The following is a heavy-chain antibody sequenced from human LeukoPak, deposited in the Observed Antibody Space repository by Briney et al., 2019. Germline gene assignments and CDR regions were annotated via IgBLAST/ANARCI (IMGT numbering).Heavy chain of an antibody. V-gene: IGHV3-21*01. CDR2: ISSSSSYI. D-gene: IGHD5-12*01. J-gene: IGHJ5*02. CDR3: ARDRASTHSGYDYSNWFDP. CDR1: GFTFSSYS. Sequence: GGSLRLSCAASGFTFSSYSMNWVRQAPGKGLEWVSSISSSSSYIYYADPVKGRFTISRDNAKNSLYLQMNSLRAEDTAVYYCARDRASTHSGYDYSNWFDPWGQGTLVTVSS.